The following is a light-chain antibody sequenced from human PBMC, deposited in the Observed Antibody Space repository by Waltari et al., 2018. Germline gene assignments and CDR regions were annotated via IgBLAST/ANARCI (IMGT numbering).Light chain of an antibody. CDR3: LSFDRSRGGFNV. Sequence: QSVLTQPPSVSGAPGQRVTISCTGSDSNIGAGYDVHWYVQVPGNAPKLLMYGNNIRPSGVPDRLSGSKSGTSASLAIAGLQPEDEGDYYCLSFDRSRGGFNVFGSGTKVTVL. CDR2: GNN. CDR1: DSNIGAGYD. J-gene: IGLJ6*01. V-gene: IGLV1-40*01.